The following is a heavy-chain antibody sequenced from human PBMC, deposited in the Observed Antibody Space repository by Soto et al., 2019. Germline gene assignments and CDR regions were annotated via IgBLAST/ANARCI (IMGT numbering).Heavy chain of an antibody. V-gene: IGHV3-30*18. CDR1: GFTFSSYG. CDR2: ISYDGSNK. J-gene: IGHJ6*02. Sequence: QVHLVESGGGVVQPGRSLRLSCAASGFTFSSYGMHWVRQAPGQGLEWVAVISYDGSNKYYADSVKGRFTISRDNSKNTLYLQMNSLRAEDTAVYYCAKDLSVDVWGQGTTVTVSS. CDR3: AKDLSVDV.